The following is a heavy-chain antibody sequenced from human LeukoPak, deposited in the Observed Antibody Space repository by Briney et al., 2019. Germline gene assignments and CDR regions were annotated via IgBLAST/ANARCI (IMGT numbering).Heavy chain of an antibody. J-gene: IGHJ6*04. CDR1: GFTFSSYE. D-gene: IGHD2-2*01. Sequence: GGSLRLSCAASGFTFSSYEMNWVRQAPGKGLEWVSYISSSGSTIHYADSVKGRFTISRDNAKNSLYLQMNSLRAEDTAVYYCAREDCSSTSCYAGWYYGMDVWGKGTTVTVSS. CDR3: AREDCSSTSCYAGWYYGMDV. CDR2: ISSSGSTI. V-gene: IGHV3-48*03.